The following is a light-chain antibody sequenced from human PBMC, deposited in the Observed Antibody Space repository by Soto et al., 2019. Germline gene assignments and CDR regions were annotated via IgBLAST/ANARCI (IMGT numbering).Light chain of an antibody. Sequence: QSALTQPPSVSAAPGQKVTISCSGSSSNIANNYVSWYQRLPGTTPKLLIYDNNKRPSGIPDRCSGSKSGTSATLGITGLQTGDEADYYCGTWASSLSAVVFGGGTKVTVL. CDR2: DNN. CDR1: SSNIANNY. J-gene: IGLJ2*01. V-gene: IGLV1-51*01. CDR3: GTWASSLSAVV.